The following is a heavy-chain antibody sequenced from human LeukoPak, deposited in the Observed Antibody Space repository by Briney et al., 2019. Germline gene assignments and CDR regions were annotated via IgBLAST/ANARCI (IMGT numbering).Heavy chain of an antibody. CDR3: ARQDTSGPWRLYGVHV. Sequence: PGGSLRLSCAGSGFTFSTYSMNWVRQAPGKGLEWVSYISSSSVTIYYSDSVKGRFTISRDNAKNSLYLQMNSLRDEDTAVYYCARQDTSGPWRLYGVHVWGQGTTVTVSS. J-gene: IGHJ6*02. CDR2: ISSSSVTI. D-gene: IGHD6-25*01. CDR1: GFTFSTYS. V-gene: IGHV3-48*02.